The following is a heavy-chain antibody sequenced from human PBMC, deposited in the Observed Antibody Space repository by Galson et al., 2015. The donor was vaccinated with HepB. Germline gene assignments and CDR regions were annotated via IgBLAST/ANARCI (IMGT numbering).Heavy chain of an antibody. J-gene: IGHJ4*02. V-gene: IGHV5-51*01. D-gene: IGHD6-19*01. Sequence: QSGAEVKKPGESLKISCKGSGYSFTSNWIAWVRQMPGKGLEWMGIIYPGDSDTRYSPSFQGQVTISADKSISTAYLQWSSLKASDTAIYYCARQPGLVVVAGIPEYYFDYWGQGTLVTVSS. CDR2: IYPGDSDT. CDR1: GYSFTSNW. CDR3: ARQPGLVVVAGIPEYYFDY.